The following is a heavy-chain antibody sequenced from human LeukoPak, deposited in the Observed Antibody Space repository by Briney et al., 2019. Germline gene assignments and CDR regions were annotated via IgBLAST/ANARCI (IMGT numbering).Heavy chain of an antibody. V-gene: IGHV3-23*01. CDR2: ISGTSGNT. J-gene: IGHJ4*02. CDR1: GFTFSIYA. CDR3: AKDAAGYDGDYFDY. Sequence: SGGSLRLSCAASGFTFSIYAMSWVRQAPGKGLEWVSSISGTSGNTYYADSVRGRFTISRDNSKNTLYLQMNSLRAEDTAVYYCAKDAAGYDGDYFDYWGQGTLVTVSS. D-gene: IGHD5-12*01.